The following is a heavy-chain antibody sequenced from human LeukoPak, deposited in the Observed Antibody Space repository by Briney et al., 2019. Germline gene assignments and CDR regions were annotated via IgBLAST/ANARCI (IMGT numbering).Heavy chain of an antibody. J-gene: IGHJ4*02. V-gene: IGHV5-51*01. D-gene: IGHD5-24*01. Sequence: GESLKISCKGSGYSFTSYWIGWVRQMPGKGLEWMGIIYPGDSDTRYSPSFQGQVTISADKSISTAYLRWSSLKASDTAMYYCARGVETNEYYFDYWGQGTLVTVSS. CDR3: ARGVETNEYYFDY. CDR1: GYSFTSYW. CDR2: IYPGDSDT.